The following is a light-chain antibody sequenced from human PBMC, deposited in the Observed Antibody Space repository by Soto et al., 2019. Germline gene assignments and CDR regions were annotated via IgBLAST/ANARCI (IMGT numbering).Light chain of an antibody. CDR3: QQYGNSLPWT. Sequence: EIVLTQSPGTLSLSQGERATLXXRASQSVSSRYLAWYQQKPGQAPRPXXYATSSRATDVPDRFSGSGSGTDFTLTISRLEPEDFAVYYCQQYGNSLPWTFGQGTKVDIK. J-gene: IGKJ1*01. CDR1: QSVSSRY. V-gene: IGKV3-20*01. CDR2: ATS.